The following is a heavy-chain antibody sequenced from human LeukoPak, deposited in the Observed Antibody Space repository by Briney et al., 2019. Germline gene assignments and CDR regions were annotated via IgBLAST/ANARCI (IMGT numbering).Heavy chain of an antibody. CDR1: GYTFTGYY. D-gene: IGHD1-26*01. V-gene: IGHV1-2*02. Sequence: ASVKVSCKASGYTFTGYYMHWVRQAPGQGLEWMRWINPNSGGTNYAQKFQGRVTMTRDTSISTAYMELSRLRSDDTAVYYCARPWEITMSERSYNWFDSWGQGTLVTVSS. J-gene: IGHJ5*01. CDR3: ARPWEITMSERSYNWFDS. CDR2: INPNSGGT.